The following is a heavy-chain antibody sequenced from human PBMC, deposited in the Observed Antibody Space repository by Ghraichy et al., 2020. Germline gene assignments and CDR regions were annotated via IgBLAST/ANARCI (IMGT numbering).Heavy chain of an antibody. Sequence: GGSLRLSCAASGFTVSSNYMSWVRQAPGKGLEWVSVIYSGGSTYYADSVKGRFTISRDNSKNTLYLQMNSLRAEDTAVYYCARDQSENGYDAFDIWGQGTMVTVSS. J-gene: IGHJ3*02. D-gene: IGHD5-18*01. CDR3: ARDQSENGYDAFDI. V-gene: IGHV3-66*01. CDR1: GFTVSSNY. CDR2: IYSGGST.